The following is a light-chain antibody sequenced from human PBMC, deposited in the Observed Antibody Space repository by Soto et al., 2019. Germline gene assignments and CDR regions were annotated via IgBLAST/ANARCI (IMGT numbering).Light chain of an antibody. CDR2: GAS. Sequence: EIVMTQSPATLSVSPGERATLSFIASQSVSSNLAWYQQKPGQAHRLLIYGASTRATGIPARFSGSGSGTEFTLTISSLQSEDFAVYYCQQYNNWPPWTFGQGTKVDIK. CDR3: QQYNNWPPWT. CDR1: QSVSSN. J-gene: IGKJ1*01. V-gene: IGKV3-15*01.